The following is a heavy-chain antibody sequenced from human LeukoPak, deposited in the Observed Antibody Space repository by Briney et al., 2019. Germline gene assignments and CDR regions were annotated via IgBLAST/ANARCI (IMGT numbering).Heavy chain of an antibody. CDR2: ISGSGGST. V-gene: IGHV3-23*01. J-gene: IGHJ6*02. CDR1: GFTFSSYA. D-gene: IGHD2-15*01. CDR3: ARARGYCSGGSCYSDLSIYYYGMDV. Sequence: RSGGSLRLSCAASGFTFSSYAMSWVRQAPGKGLEWVSAISGSGGSTYYADSVKGRFTISRDNSKNTLYLQMNSLRAEDTAVYYCARARGYCSGGSCYSDLSIYYYGMDVWGQGTTVTVSS.